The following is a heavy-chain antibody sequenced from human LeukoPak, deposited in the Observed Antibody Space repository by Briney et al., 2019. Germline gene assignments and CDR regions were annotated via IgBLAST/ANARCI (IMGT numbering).Heavy chain of an antibody. D-gene: IGHD3-22*01. CDR1: GGSISSYY. V-gene: IGHV4-4*07. Sequence: SETLSLTCTVSGGSISSYYWSWIRQPAGKGLEWIGRIYTSGSTNYNPSLKSRVTITVDTSKNQFSLKLSSVTAADTAVYYCARSPNNYYDSSGYSHYFDYWGQGTLVTVSS. CDR3: ARSPNNYYDSSGYSHYFDY. CDR2: IYTSGST. J-gene: IGHJ4*02.